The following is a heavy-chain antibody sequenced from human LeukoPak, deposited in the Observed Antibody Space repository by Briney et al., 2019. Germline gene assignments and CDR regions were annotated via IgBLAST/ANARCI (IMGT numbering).Heavy chain of an antibody. CDR1: GYTFTSYA. J-gene: IGHJ6*03. Sequence: ASVKVSCKASGYTFTSYAMHWVRQAPGQRLEWMGWINAGNGNTKYSQKFQGRVTITRDTSASTAYMELSSLRSEDTAVYYCARDAGLTLSYYYYYMDVWGKGTTVTVSS. V-gene: IGHV1-3*01. CDR3: ARDAGLTLSYYYYYMDV. D-gene: IGHD4/OR15-4a*01. CDR2: INAGNGNT.